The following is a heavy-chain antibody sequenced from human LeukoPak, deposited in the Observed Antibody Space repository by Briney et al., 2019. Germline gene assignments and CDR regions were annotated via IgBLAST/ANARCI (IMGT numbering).Heavy chain of an antibody. D-gene: IGHD3-10*01. V-gene: IGHV7-4-1*02. Sequence: ASVKVSCKASGYTFTSYAMNWVRQAPGQGLEWMGWINTNTGNPTYAQDFTGRFVFSLDTSVSTAYLQISSLKAEDTAVYYCAAERGVTMVRGIIGDGDAFDIWGQGTMVTVSS. J-gene: IGHJ3*02. CDR3: AAERGVTMVRGIIGDGDAFDI. CDR1: GYTFTSYA. CDR2: INTNTGNP.